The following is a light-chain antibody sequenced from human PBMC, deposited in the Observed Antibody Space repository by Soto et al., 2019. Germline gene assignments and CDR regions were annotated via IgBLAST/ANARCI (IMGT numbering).Light chain of an antibody. Sequence: DIQLTQSPSFLSASVGDRLTITCRASQDIRSSLAWYQQKPGKAPNLLIYTVSTLQSWVPSRFSGSRSGTEFTLTISRLQPEDFATYYCQQFNSSPFTFGGGTKVEI. J-gene: IGKJ4*01. CDR3: QQFNSSPFT. V-gene: IGKV1-9*01. CDR1: QDIRSS. CDR2: TVS.